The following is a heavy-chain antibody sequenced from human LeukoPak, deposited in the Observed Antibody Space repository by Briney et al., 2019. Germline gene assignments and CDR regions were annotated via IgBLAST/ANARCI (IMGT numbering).Heavy chain of an antibody. CDR1: GFTFSSYS. V-gene: IGHV3-21*01. Sequence: GGSLRLSCAASGFTFSSYSMNWVRQAPGKGLEWVSSISSSSSYIYYADSVKGRFTISRDNAKNSLYLQMNSLRAEGTAVYYCARGHYYDSSGYRGTSGYWGQGTLVTVSS. CDR2: ISSSSSYI. D-gene: IGHD3-22*01. CDR3: ARGHYYDSSGYRGTSGY. J-gene: IGHJ4*02.